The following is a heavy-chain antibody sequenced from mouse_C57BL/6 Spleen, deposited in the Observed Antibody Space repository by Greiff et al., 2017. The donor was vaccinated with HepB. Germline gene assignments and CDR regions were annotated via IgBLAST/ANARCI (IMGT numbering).Heavy chain of an antibody. CDR2: IYPGDGDT. V-gene: IGHV1-82*01. D-gene: IGHD2-1*01. CDR3: AREVYYGRFAY. CDR1: GYAFSSSW. J-gene: IGHJ3*01. Sequence: VQLQQSGPELVKPGASVKISCKASGYAFSSSWMNWVKQRPGKGLEWIGRIYPGDGDTNYNGKFKGKATLTADKSSSTAYMQLSSLTSEDSAVYFCAREVYYGRFAYWGQGTLVTVSA.